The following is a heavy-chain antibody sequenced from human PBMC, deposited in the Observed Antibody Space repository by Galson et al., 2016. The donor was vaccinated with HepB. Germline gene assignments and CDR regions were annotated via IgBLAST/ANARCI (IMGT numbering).Heavy chain of an antibody. CDR1: GFTFGDYA. CDR2: IRSKTYGGTT. J-gene: IGHJ4*02. D-gene: IGHD3-22*01. CDR3: TRSDYYDSSGPPGY. Sequence: SLRLSCAGSGFTFGDYAMDWFRQAPGKGLEWVAFIRSKTYGGTTKYAASVKGRFTISRHDSNGIAYLQMNSLKTEDTAVYYCTRSDYYDSSGPPGYWGQGTPVTVSS. V-gene: IGHV3-49*03.